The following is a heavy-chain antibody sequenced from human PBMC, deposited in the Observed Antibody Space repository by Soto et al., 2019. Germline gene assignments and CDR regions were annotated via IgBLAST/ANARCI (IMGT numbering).Heavy chain of an antibody. J-gene: IGHJ4*02. Sequence: QVQLVESGGGVVQPGRSLRLSCAASGITFSSYGMHWVRQAPGKGLEWVAIIWFDGSKEHYADSVKGRFTISRDNSRNTLSLQMNRLRAEDTAVYYCAKSSTSAYYPHLDYWGQGTLVTVSS. CDR1: GITFSSYG. CDR3: AKSSTSAYYPHLDY. CDR2: IWFDGSKE. V-gene: IGHV3-33*06. D-gene: IGHD3-22*01.